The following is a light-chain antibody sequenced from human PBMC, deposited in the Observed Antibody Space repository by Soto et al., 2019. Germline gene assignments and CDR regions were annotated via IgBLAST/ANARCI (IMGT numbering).Light chain of an antibody. V-gene: IGLV2-23*01. CDR3: CSYAGSSSYV. J-gene: IGLJ1*01. CDR1: ISDVGTYNL. CDR2: EGS. Sequence: QSALTQPASVSGSPGQSITISCTGTISDVGTYNLVSWYQQHPGKAPKVMIYEGSKRPSGVSNRFSGSKSGNTASLTISGLQAEDEADYYCCSYAGSSSYVFGTGTKLTVL.